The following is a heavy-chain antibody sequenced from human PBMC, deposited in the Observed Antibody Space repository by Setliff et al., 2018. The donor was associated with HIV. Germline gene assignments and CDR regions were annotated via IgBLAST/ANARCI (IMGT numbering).Heavy chain of an antibody. V-gene: IGHV5-51*01. CDR3: AGRRPYGSGSYTYMDV. CDR2: IYRGDSDT. D-gene: IGHD3-10*01. CDR1: GYTFTSYW. Sequence: GESLKISCKGSGYTFTSYWIGWVRQMPGKGLEWMGIIYRGDSDTRYSPSFQGQVTISADKSISTAYLQWSSLKASDTAIYYCAGRRPYGSGSYTYMDVWGKGTTVTVSS. J-gene: IGHJ6*03.